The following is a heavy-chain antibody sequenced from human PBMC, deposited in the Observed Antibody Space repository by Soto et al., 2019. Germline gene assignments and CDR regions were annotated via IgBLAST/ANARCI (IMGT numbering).Heavy chain of an antibody. CDR2: IYRTGST. CDR3: ARQIGDDPFDI. J-gene: IGHJ3*02. CDR1: AGSISTYY. D-gene: IGHD3-3*01. Sequence: SQTMSLPCTVSAGSISTYYWNWIRLSPGKGLEWIGYIYRTGSTYYTPSLNGRVAISLDTSRKRFSLKLNSVTAADTAVYFCARQIGDDPFDIWRQGTMVTVSS. V-gene: IGHV4-59*08.